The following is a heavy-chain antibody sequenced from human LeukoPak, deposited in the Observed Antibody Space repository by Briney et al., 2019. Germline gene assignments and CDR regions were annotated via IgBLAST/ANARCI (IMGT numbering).Heavy chain of an antibody. CDR3: VRGEIVAGRTYFEY. CDR2: ISSDGSST. J-gene: IGHJ4*02. Sequence: PGGSLRLSCAASGFTFRNHWMHWVRQTPGKGLVWVSRISSDGSSTTYADSVKGRFTISRDNAKNTLYLQMNSLRAEDTAMYYCVRGEIVAGRTYFEYWGQGTLVIVSS. D-gene: IGHD6-13*01. V-gene: IGHV3-74*03. CDR1: GFTFRNHW.